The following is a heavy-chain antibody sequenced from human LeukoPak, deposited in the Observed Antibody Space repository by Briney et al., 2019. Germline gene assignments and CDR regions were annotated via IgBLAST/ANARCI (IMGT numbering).Heavy chain of an antibody. V-gene: IGHV1-69*04. CDR2: IIPILGIA. CDR3: AREIDTAMGFDY. Sequence: SVKVSCTASGGTFSSYAISWVRQAPGQGLEWMGRIIPILGIANYAQKFQGRVTITADKSTSTAYMELSSLRSEDTAVYYCAREIDTAMGFDYWGQGTLVTVSS. D-gene: IGHD5-18*01. CDR1: GGTFSSYA. J-gene: IGHJ4*02.